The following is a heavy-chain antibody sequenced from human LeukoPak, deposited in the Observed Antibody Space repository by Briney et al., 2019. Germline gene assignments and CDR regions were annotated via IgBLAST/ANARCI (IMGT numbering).Heavy chain of an antibody. V-gene: IGHV4-59*01. CDR3: AREADSNSPAEYFQH. D-gene: IGHD4-11*01. J-gene: IGHJ1*01. Sequence: SETLSLTCTVSGGSISSYYWSWIRQPPGKGLEWIGYIYYSGSTNYNPSLKSRVTISVDTSKNQFSLKLSSVTAADTAVYYCAREADSNSPAEYFQHWGQGTLVTVSS. CDR1: GGSISSYY. CDR2: IYYSGST.